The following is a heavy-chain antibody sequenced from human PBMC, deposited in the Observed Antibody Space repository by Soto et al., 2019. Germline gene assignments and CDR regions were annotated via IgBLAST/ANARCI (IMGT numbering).Heavy chain of an antibody. J-gene: IGHJ4*02. CDR3: ARSMVRGPEPPVAVDH. D-gene: IGHD3-10*01. V-gene: IGHV4-31*03. CDR2: IHNSGST. CDR1: GASVSSGGHY. Sequence: SETLSLTCTVSGASVSSGGHYWSWIRQFPGKGLEWIGYIHNSGSTFYNPSLKSRVTTSLDTSTNQLSLKVTSVTAADTAVYYCARSMVRGPEPPVAVDHWGQGTLVTVSS.